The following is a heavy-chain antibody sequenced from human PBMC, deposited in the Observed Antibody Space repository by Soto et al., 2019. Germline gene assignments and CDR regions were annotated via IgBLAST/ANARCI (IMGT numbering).Heavy chain of an antibody. CDR1: RYTFTSYA. CDR3: ARVEVYSSSWPLGAFDI. J-gene: IGHJ3*02. V-gene: IGHV1-18*04. CDR2: ISAYNGNT. D-gene: IGHD6-13*01. Sequence: GASVKVTCKASRYTFTSYAISWVRQAPGQGLEWMGWISAYNGNTNYAQKLQGRVTMTTDTSTSTAYMELRSLRSDDTAVYYCARVEVYSSSWPLGAFDIWGQGTMVTVSS.